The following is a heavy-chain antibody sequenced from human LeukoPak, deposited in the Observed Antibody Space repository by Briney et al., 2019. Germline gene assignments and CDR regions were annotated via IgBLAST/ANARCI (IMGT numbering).Heavy chain of an antibody. Sequence: ASVKVSCKASGGTFSSYAISWVRQAPGQGLEWMGGIIPIFGTANYAQKFQGRVTITADESTSTAYMELSSLRSEDTAVYYCARGRNLNDFWSGYPPPTEGMDVWGQGTTVTVSS. CDR2: IIPIFGTA. J-gene: IGHJ6*02. D-gene: IGHD3-3*01. CDR1: GGTFSSYA. CDR3: ARGRNLNDFWSGYPPPTEGMDV. V-gene: IGHV1-69*13.